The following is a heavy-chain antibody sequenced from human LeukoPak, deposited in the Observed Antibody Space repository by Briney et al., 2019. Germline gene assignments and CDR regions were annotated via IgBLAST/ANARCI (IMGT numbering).Heavy chain of an antibody. V-gene: IGHV3-30*18. D-gene: IGHD3-10*01. CDR1: GFTFSSYS. J-gene: IGHJ4*02. Sequence: PGRSLRLSCAASGFTFSSYSMHWVRQAPGKGLEWVALISYDGSDKDYADSVKGRFTISRDNSKSTLYLQMNSLRAEDTAVYYCAKIYGSGSLWYYFDYWGQGTLVTVSS. CDR2: ISYDGSDK. CDR3: AKIYGSGSLWYYFDY.